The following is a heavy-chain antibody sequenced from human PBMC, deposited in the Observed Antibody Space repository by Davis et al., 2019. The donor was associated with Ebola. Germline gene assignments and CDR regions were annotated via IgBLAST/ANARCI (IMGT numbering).Heavy chain of an antibody. CDR1: GGPFSGYY. CDR2: INHRGST. D-gene: IGHD3-3*01. Sequence: SEILSLTCAVYGGPFSGYYWSWIRQPPGKGLEWIGEINHRGSTKYNPSLRSRVTISVDTSKNQFSLKLNSVTAADTAVYYCATDYHWGQGTLVTVSS. V-gene: IGHV4-34*01. J-gene: IGHJ5*02. CDR3: ATDYH.